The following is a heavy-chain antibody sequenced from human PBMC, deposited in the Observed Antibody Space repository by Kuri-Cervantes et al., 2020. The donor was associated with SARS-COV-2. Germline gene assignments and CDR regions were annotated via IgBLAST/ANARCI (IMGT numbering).Heavy chain of an antibody. Sequence: GESLKISCAASGFTFSSYSMNWVRQAPGKGLEWVSSVSSTSSYIYYADSVKGRFTISRDNAKNSLYLQMNSLRAEDTAVYYCAHITEPTTFRMGDWGQGTTVTVSS. CDR3: AHITEPTTFRMGD. J-gene: IGHJ6*02. D-gene: IGHD2-21*01. V-gene: IGHV3-21*01. CDR2: VSSTSSYI. CDR1: GFTFSSYS.